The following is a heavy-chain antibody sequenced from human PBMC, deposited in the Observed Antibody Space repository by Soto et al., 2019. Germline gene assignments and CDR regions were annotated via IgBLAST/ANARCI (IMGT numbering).Heavy chain of an antibody. CDR3: AMVDNCVTPTPQDV. D-gene: IGHD5-12*01. J-gene: IGHJ6*02. Sequence: QVQLVQSGDEVKKPGASVKVSCKASGYIFVNYGIAWVRQAPGQGLEWMGWISPYSGNTHYAGRVQGRLTMTTATSTSLADMDLGSLTSDDTAVYYCAMVDNCVTPTPQDVWGQGTTVTVSS. CDR2: ISPYSGNT. V-gene: IGHV1-18*01. CDR1: GYIFVNYG.